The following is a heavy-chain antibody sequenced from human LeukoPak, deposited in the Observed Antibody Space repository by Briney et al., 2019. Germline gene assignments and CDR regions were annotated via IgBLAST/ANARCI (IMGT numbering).Heavy chain of an antibody. CDR1: GGSVSSSLYY. CDR3: ARRESYSGYDLLVFDY. Sequence: SETLSLTCTVSGGSVSSSLYYWGWLRQPPGKGLEWVGSFYYSGSTYYNPSLKSRVTISVDTSKNQFSLKLSSVTAADTAVYYCARRESYSGYDLLVFDYWGQGTLVTVSS. V-gene: IGHV4-39*01. D-gene: IGHD5-12*01. CDR2: FYYSGST. J-gene: IGHJ4*02.